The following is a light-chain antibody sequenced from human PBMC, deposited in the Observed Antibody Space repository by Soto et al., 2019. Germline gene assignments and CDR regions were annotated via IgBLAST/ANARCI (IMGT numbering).Light chain of an antibody. Sequence: EIVLAQSPGTLSLSPGEIATLSFSASQSVSSSYLAWYQQKPGQAPRLLIYSASSRATGIPDRFRGSGSGTDFTLTISRLEPEDFAAYYCQQYGSSPHTFGGGTKVDIK. CDR1: QSVSSSY. CDR2: SAS. CDR3: QQYGSSPHT. J-gene: IGKJ4*01. V-gene: IGKV3-20*01.